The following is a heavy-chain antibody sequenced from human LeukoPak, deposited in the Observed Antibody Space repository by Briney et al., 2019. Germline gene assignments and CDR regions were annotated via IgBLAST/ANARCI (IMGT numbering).Heavy chain of an antibody. J-gene: IGHJ6*03. CDR3: ARAYSGRYGLGYYYMDV. D-gene: IGHD1-26*01. V-gene: IGHV3-30*03. Sequence: GGSLRLSCAASGFTFSSYGMHWVRQAPGKGLEWVAVISYDGSNKYYAGSVKGRFTISRDNAKNSLYLQMNSLRAEDTAVYYCARAYSGRYGLGYYYMDVWGKGTTVTISS. CDR1: GFTFSSYG. CDR2: ISYDGSNK.